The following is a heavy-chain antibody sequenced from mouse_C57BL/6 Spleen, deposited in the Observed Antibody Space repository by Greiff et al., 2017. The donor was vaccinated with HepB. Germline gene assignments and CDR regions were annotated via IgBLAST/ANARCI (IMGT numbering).Heavy chain of an antibody. D-gene: IGHD3-2*02. Sequence: EVHLVESGGGLVKPGGSLKLSCAASGFTFSSYTMSWVRQTPEKRLEWVATISGGGGNTYYPDSVKGRFTISRDNAKNTLYLQMSSLRSEDTALYYCARPLDSSGSWFAYWGQGTLVTVSA. CDR3: ARPLDSSGSWFAY. CDR1: GFTFSSYT. CDR2: ISGGGGNT. V-gene: IGHV5-9*01. J-gene: IGHJ3*01.